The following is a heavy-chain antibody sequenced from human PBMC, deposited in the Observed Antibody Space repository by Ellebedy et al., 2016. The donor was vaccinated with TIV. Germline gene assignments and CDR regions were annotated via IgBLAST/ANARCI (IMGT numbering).Heavy chain of an antibody. Sequence: GGSLRLSXAASGFTFSNYRMNWVRQAPGKGLEWVSSLSGSSNYIFYEDSVKGRFTISRDNAKNSLYLQMNSLRVDDTAVYYCATEGGGGSFYYWGQGTLVTVSS. CDR2: LSGSSNYI. CDR3: ATEGGGGSFYY. D-gene: IGHD1-26*01. V-gene: IGHV3-21*01. J-gene: IGHJ4*02. CDR1: GFTFSNYR.